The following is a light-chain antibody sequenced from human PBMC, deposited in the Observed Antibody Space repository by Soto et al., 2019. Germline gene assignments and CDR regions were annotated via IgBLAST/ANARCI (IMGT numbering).Light chain of an antibody. CDR3: QSYDSSLSGYV. CDR2: ANS. CDR1: SSNIGAGYD. J-gene: IGLJ1*01. V-gene: IGLV1-40*01. Sequence: QSVLTQPASVSGAPGQRVTISCTGSSSNIGAGYDVHWYQQLPVTAPKLLIYANSNRPSGVPDRFSGSKSGTSASLAITGLQAEDEADYHCQSYDSSLSGYVFGTGTKVTVL.